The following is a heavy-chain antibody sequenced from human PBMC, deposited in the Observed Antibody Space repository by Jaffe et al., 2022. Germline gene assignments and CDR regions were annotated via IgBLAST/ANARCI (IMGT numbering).Heavy chain of an antibody. CDR3: TRVSEGEAYPSKAYDFWSGYYTRPLS. Sequence: EVQLVESGGGLVQPGRSLRLSCTASGFTFGDYAMSWFRQAPGKGLEWVGFIRSKAYGGTTEYAASVKGRFTISRDDSKSIAYLQMNSLKTEDTAVYYCTRVSEGEAYPSKAYDFWSGYYTRPLSWGQGTLVTVSS. CDR1: GFTFGDYA. D-gene: IGHD3-3*01. CDR2: IRSKAYGGTT. J-gene: IGHJ5*02. V-gene: IGHV3-49*03.